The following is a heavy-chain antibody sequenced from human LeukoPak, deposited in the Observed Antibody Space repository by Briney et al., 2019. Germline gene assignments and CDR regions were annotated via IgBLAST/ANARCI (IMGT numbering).Heavy chain of an antibody. V-gene: IGHV4-59*01. D-gene: IGHD3-22*01. Sequence: SETLSLXCTASGGSISSYYWSWIRRPPGKGLEWIGYIYYSGSTNYNPSLKSRVTISVDTSKNQFSLKLSSVTAADTAVYYCARDTYYYDSSGYYYREYMDVWGKGTTVTVSS. CDR2: IYYSGST. CDR1: GGSISSYY. J-gene: IGHJ6*03. CDR3: ARDTYYYDSSGYYYREYMDV.